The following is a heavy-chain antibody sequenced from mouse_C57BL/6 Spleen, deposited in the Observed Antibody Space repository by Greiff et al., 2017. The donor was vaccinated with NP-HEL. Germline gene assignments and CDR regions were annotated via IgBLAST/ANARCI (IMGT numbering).Heavy chain of an antibody. V-gene: IGHV5-12*01. D-gene: IGHD2-4*01. CDR2: ISNGGGST. Sequence: EVKVEESGGGLVQPGGSLKLSCAASGFTFSDYYMYWVRQTPEKRLEWVAYISNGGGSTYDPDTVKGRFTISRDNAKNTLYLQMSRLKSEDTAMYYCARGNYDYDGAMDYWGQGTSVTVSS. J-gene: IGHJ4*01. CDR1: GFTFSDYY. CDR3: ARGNYDYDGAMDY.